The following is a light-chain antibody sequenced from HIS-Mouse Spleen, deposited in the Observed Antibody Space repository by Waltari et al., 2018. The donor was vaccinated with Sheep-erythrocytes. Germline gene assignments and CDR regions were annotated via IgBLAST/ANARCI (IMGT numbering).Light chain of an antibody. Sequence: SSELTLPPSVSVSPGQTASITCSGDKLGDKYACWYQQKPGQSPVLVIYQDTKRPSGIPERFSGSNSGNTATLTISGTQAMDEADYYCQAWDSSIVVFGGGTKLTVL. V-gene: IGLV3-1*01. CDR1: KLGDKY. CDR2: QDT. CDR3: QAWDSSIVV. J-gene: IGLJ2*01.